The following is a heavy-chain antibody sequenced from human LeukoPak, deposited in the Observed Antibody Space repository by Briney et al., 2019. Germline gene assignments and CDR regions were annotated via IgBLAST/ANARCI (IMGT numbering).Heavy chain of an antibody. CDR2: ISYDGSNK. V-gene: IGHV3-30-3*01. Sequence: GGSLRLSCAASGFTFSSYAMHWVRQAPGKGLEWVAVISYDGSNKYYADSVKGRFTISRDNSKNTLYLQMNSLRAEDTAVYYCAKGPRLSAAASSFDYWGQGTLVTVSS. J-gene: IGHJ4*02. CDR1: GFTFSSYA. CDR3: AKGPRLSAAASSFDY. D-gene: IGHD6-13*01.